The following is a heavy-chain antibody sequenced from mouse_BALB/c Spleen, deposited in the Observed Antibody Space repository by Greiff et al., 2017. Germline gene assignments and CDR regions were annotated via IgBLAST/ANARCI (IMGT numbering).Heavy chain of an antibody. CDR1: GFNIKDTY. D-gene: IGHD1-1*01. CDR2: IDPANGNS. J-gene: IGHJ4*01. CDR3: ASYYGSSYYDMDY. V-gene: IGHV14-3*02. Sequence: VQLQQSGAELVKPGASVKLPCTASGFNIKDTYIHWVKQRPEQGLEWIGRIDPANGNSKYDPKFQGKATITADTSSNTAYLQLSSLTSEDNAVYYCASYYGSSYYDMDYWGQGTSVTVSS.